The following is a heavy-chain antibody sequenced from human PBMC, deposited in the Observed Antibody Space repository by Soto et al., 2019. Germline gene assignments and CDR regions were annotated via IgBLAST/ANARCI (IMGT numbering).Heavy chain of an antibody. Sequence: QVQLQESGPGLVKPSQTLSLTCTVSGGSISSGDYYWSWIRQPPGKGLEWIGYIYYSGSTYYNPSLKSRVTISVDTSKNQFSLKLSSVTAADTAVYYCARAPTAIFQGTNWFDPWGQGTLVTVSS. D-gene: IGHD3-3*01. CDR2: IYYSGST. CDR1: GGSISSGDYY. CDR3: ARAPTAIFQGTNWFDP. V-gene: IGHV4-30-4*01. J-gene: IGHJ5*02.